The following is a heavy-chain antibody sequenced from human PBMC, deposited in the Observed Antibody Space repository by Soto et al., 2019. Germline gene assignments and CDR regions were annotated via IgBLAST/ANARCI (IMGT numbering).Heavy chain of an antibody. Sequence: ATVKVSCKASGYTFTRYGISWVRQAPGQGLEWMGWINAGNGNTKYSQKFQGRVTITRDTSASTAYMELSSLRSEYTAVYYCARDLGGWPDYWGQGTLVTVSS. CDR2: INAGNGNT. CDR1: GYTFTRYG. CDR3: ARDLGGWPDY. J-gene: IGHJ4*02. V-gene: IGHV1-3*01. D-gene: IGHD2-15*01.